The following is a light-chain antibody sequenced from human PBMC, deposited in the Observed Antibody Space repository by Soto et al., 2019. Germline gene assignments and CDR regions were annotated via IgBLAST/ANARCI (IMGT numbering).Light chain of an antibody. J-gene: IGKJ5*01. CDR1: QSVKTF. Sequence: EIVLTQSPATLSLSPGERATLPCRASQSVKTFLVWYQQRPGQAPRLLIHDASHRAAGIPARFSGSGSETSFTLTISRLEPEDFALYYCQHYQSGHPITFGQGTRLEIK. V-gene: IGKV3-11*01. CDR2: DAS. CDR3: QHYQSGHPIT.